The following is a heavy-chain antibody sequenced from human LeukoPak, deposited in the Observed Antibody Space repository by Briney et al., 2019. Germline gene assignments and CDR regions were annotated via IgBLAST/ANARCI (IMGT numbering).Heavy chain of an antibody. CDR3: AKDRGSGGSFDY. CDR2: ISYDGSNK. V-gene: IGHV3-30*18. Sequence: GGSLRLSCAASGFTFSSYGMHWVRQAPGKGLEWVAVISYDGSNKYYADSAKGRFTISRDNSKNTLYLQMNSLRAEDTAVYYCAKDRGSGGSFDYWGQGTLVTVSS. J-gene: IGHJ4*02. D-gene: IGHD2-15*01. CDR1: GFTFSSYG.